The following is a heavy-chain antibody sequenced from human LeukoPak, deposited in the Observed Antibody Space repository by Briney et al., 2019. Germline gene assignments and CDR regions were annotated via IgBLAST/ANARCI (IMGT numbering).Heavy chain of an antibody. V-gene: IGHV3-23*01. J-gene: IGHJ3*02. Sequence: GGSLRLSCAASGFTCSSYAMSWVRQAPGKGLEWVSAISGSGGSTYYADSVKGRFTISRYNSKNTLYLQMNSLRAEDTAVYYCAKGNSYGAWNDGFDIWGQGTMVTVSS. D-gene: IGHD5-18*01. CDR1: GFTCSSYA. CDR2: ISGSGGST. CDR3: AKGNSYGAWNDGFDI.